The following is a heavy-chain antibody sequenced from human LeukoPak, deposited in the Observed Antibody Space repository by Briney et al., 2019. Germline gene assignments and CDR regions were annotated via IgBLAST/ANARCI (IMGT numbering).Heavy chain of an antibody. J-gene: IGHJ6*03. V-gene: IGHV4-34*01. CDR2: INHSGST. CDR1: GGSFSGYC. CDR3: ARHSYYDSSGYYYYYYYMDV. D-gene: IGHD3-22*01. Sequence: SETLSLTCAVYGGSFSGYCWSWIRQPPGKGLEWIGEINHSGSTNYNPSLKSRVTISVDTSKNQFSLKLSSVTAADTAVYYCARHSYYDSSGYYYYYYYMDVWGKGTTVTISS.